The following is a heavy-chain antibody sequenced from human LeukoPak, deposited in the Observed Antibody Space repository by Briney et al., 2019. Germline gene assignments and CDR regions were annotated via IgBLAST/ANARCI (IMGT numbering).Heavy chain of an antibody. J-gene: IGHJ4*02. CDR2: INHSGST. Sequence: PSETLSLTCAVYGGSFSGYYWSWIRQPPGKGLEWIGEINHSGSTNYNPSLMSGVTIPVGTTKNQFPLKQSSVTAADTAVYYCARRRPPTDRDGYNFVYWGQGTLVTVSS. V-gene: IGHV4-34*01. CDR3: ARRRPPTDRDGYNFVY. D-gene: IGHD5-12*01. CDR1: GGSFSGYY.